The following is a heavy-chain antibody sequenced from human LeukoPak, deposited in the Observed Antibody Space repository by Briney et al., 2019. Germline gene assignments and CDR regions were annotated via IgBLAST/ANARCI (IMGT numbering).Heavy chain of an antibody. CDR2: IWYDGSNK. Sequence: GGSLRLSCAASGFTFSSYGMHWVRQAPGKGLERVAVIWYDGSNKYYADSVKGRFTISRDNSKNTLYLQMNSLRAEDTAVYYCARGSSSGWYSGSVDYWGQGTLVTVSS. V-gene: IGHV3-33*01. D-gene: IGHD6-19*01. CDR1: GFTFSSYG. CDR3: ARGSSSGWYSGSVDY. J-gene: IGHJ4*02.